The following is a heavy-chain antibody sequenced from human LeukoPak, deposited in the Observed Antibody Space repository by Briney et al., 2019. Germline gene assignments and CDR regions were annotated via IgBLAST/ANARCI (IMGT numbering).Heavy chain of an antibody. J-gene: IGHJ5*02. CDR3: ARGGVGATTYVWFDP. CDR2: INPNSGGT. CDR1: GYTFIDYY. D-gene: IGHD1-26*01. Sequence: ASVKVSCKASGYTFIDYYLHWVRQAPEQGLEWMGWINPNSGGTNYAQKFQGRVTMTRDMSTSTVHMELSSLRSEDTAVYYCARGGVGATTYVWFDPWGQGTLVTVSS. V-gene: IGHV1-2*02.